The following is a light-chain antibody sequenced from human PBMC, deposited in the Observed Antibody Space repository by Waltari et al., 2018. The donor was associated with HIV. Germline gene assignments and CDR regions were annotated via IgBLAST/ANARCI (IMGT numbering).Light chain of an antibody. CDR3: QQYSTYALA. CDR2: KAS. J-gene: IGKJ1*01. V-gene: IGKV1-5*03. CDR1: QSMKTW. Sequence: DFQMTQSTSTLSAFVGDRVTITCRASQSMKTWLAWYQQKPGKAPKVLIYKASSLESGVPSRFSGSGSGTECTLTISSLQPDDSATYYCQQYSTYALAFGQGTKVEIK.